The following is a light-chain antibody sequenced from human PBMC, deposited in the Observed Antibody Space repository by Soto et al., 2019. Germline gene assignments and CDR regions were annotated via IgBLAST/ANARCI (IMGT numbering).Light chain of an antibody. V-gene: IGLV1-44*01. J-gene: IGLJ1*01. CDR2: SSD. CDR1: RSNIGNNP. CDR3: AAWDDSLNGYV. Sequence: QSVLTQPTSASGTPGQRVTISCSGSRSNIGNNPVSWYRQLPGTAPKLLIYSSDEWPSGVPDRFSGSKSGTSASLAISGIQSEDEADYYCAAWDDSLNGYVFGTGTKLTVL.